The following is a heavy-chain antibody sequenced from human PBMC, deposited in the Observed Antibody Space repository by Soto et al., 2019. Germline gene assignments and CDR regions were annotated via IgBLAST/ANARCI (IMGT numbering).Heavy chain of an antibody. V-gene: IGHV1-69*01. CDR1: EDTFKNCV. CDR2: IITLFGTT. Sequence: QVQVVPSGVQVRRPGSSVKVSCKASEDTFKNCVISWVRQAPGQGLEWMGGIITLFGTTDFAQRFQARLTITTDETTTTAYMELSRLVSEDTATYYGAAELGFGKLSVVWGQGTTVIVSS. D-gene: IGHD3-10*01. J-gene: IGHJ6*02. CDR3: AAELGFGKLSVV.